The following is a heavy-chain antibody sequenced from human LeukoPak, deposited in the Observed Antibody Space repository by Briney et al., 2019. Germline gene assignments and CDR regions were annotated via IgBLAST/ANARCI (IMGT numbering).Heavy chain of an antibody. J-gene: IGHJ6*02. CDR3: ARLVVAATHYYYGMDV. Sequence: SVKVSCKASGGTFSSYAISWMRQAPGQGLGWMGGIIPIFGTANYAQKFQGRVTITADGSTSTAYMELSSLRSEDTAVYYCARLVVAATHYYYGMDVWGQGTTVTVSS. CDR1: GGTFSSYA. D-gene: IGHD2-15*01. V-gene: IGHV1-69*13. CDR2: IIPIFGTA.